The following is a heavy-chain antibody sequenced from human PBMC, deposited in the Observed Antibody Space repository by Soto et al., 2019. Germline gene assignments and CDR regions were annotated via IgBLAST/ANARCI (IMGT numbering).Heavy chain of an antibody. CDR1: GFTFSVYA. Sequence: EVQLLESGGGFVQPGGPLRLSCAATGFTFSVYAMTWVRQAPGKGLEWVSAVTANGGSTYSADSVKGRFTISRDNSKNTLFLQMNSLRAEDTAVYYCASLGVGDWANYYYYSGMDVWGQGTTVTVSS. D-gene: IGHD2-21*02. CDR3: ASLGVGDWANYYYYSGMDV. J-gene: IGHJ6*02. CDR2: VTANGGST. V-gene: IGHV3-23*01.